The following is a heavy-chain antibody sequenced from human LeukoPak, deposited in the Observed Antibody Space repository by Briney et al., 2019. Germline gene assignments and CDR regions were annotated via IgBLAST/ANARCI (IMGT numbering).Heavy chain of an antibody. CDR2: INSDGSWT. D-gene: IGHD1-26*01. V-gene: IGHV3-74*01. Sequence: GGSLRLSCAASGNYWMHWVRQVPGKGLVWVSHINSDGSWTSYADSVKGRFTISRDNSKNTLYLQMNSLRAEDTAVYYCAKESGYWGQGTLVTVSS. J-gene: IGHJ4*02. CDR3: AKESGY. CDR1: GNYW.